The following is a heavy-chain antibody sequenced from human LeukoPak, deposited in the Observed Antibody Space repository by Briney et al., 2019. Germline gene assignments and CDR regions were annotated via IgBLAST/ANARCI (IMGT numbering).Heavy chain of an antibody. Sequence: GGSLRLSCAAPGFTFSSYWKSGSRQAPGRGQDWVANIKGDGSEKYYVDSVKGRFTISRDNAKNSLYLQMNSLRAEDTAGYYCATSRDVSLWFGELYWGQGTLVTVSS. CDR2: IKGDGSEK. D-gene: IGHD3-10*01. V-gene: IGHV3-7*01. CDR3: ATSRDVSLWFGELY. J-gene: IGHJ4*02. CDR1: GFTFSSYW.